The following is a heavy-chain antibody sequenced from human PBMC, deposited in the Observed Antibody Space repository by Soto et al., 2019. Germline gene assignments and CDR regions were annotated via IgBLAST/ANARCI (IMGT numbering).Heavy chain of an antibody. CDR1: GGSIISSSYY. J-gene: IGHJ3*02. D-gene: IGHD3-22*01. V-gene: IGHV4-39*01. CDR3: DCYYDSSGTNHAFDI. Sequence: SETLSLTCTVSGGSIISSSYYWGWIRQPPGKWLEWIGSIYYSGSTYYNPSLKSRVTISVDTSKNQFSLKLSSVTAADTAVYYCDCYYDSSGTNHAFDIWGQGTMVTVSS. CDR2: IYYSGST.